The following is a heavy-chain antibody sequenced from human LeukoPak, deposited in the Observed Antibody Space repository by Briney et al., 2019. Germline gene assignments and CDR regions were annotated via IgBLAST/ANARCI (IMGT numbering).Heavy chain of an antibody. CDR3: ARGSAYSSRFDP. J-gene: IGHJ5*02. CDR1: GYTFTSYA. D-gene: IGHD1-26*01. Sequence: ASVKVSCKASGYTFTSYAMHWVGQAPGQRLEWMGWINAGNGNTKYSQKFQGRVTITRDTSASTAYMELSSLRSEDTAVYYCARGSAYSSRFDPWGQGTLVTVSS. CDR2: INAGNGNT. V-gene: IGHV1-3*01.